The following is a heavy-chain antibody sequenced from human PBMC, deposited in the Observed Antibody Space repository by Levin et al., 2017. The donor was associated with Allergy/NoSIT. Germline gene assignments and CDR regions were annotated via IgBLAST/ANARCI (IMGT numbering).Heavy chain of an antibody. CDR2: KYSGGST. D-gene: IGHD6-19*01. J-gene: IGHJ3*02. CDR3: ARGGSNGWSAFDI. Sequence: QSGGSLRLSCAASGFTVSSNYMNWVRQAPGKGLEWVSVKYSGGSTFYADSVKGRFTISRDNSKNTLFLQMNSLRAEDTAVYYCARGGSNGWSAFDIWGQGTMVTVSS. V-gene: IGHV3-53*01. CDR1: GFTVSSNY.